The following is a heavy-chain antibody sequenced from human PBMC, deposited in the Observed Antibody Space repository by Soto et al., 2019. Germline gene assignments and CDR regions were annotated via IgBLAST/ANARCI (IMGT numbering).Heavy chain of an antibody. J-gene: IGHJ6*03. CDR2: IYYSGST. CDR1: GGSMSRGY. D-gene: IGHD6-6*01. Sequence: ASETLSRSCTVSGGSMSRGYWSWIRQPAGKGLEGIGYIYYSGSTNYNPSLKSRVTISVDTSKNQFSLKLSSVTAADTAVYYCARDGLEYSSSSRYYYYYMDVWGKGTTVT. CDR3: ARDGLEYSSSSRYYYYYMDV. V-gene: IGHV4-59*01.